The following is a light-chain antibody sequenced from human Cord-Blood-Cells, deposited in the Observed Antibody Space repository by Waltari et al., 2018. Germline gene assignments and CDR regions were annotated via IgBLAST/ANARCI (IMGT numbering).Light chain of an antibody. Sequence: NFMLTQPHPVSESPGKTVTISCTRSSGSIASNYVKWYQQRPGSSPTTVIYEDNQRPSGVPDRLSSSNDSSTNSASLTISGLKAEDEADYYCQSYDSSNQVCGGGTKLTVL. V-gene: IGLV6-57*01. CDR2: EDN. J-gene: IGLJ3*02. CDR3: QSYDSSNQV. CDR1: SGSIASNY.